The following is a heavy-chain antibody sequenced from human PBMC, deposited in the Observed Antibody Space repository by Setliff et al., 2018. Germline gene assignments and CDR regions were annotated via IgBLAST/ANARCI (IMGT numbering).Heavy chain of an antibody. V-gene: IGHV4-61*02. Sequence: SETLSLTCTVSGGSISSGSYYWSWIRQPAGKGLEWIGRIYTSGSTNYNPSLKSRVTISVDTSKNQFSLKLSSVTAADTAVYYCARTRGSSGWLNWFDPWGRGTLVTVSS. CDR3: ARTRGSSGWLNWFDP. CDR2: IYTSGST. J-gene: IGHJ5*02. D-gene: IGHD6-19*01. CDR1: GGSISSGSYY.